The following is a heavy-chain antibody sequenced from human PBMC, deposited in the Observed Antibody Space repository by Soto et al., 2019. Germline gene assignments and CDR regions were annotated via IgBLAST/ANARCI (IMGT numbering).Heavy chain of an antibody. D-gene: IGHD2-2*02. J-gene: IGHJ4*02. Sequence: PVGSLRLSCAAAGFTFSSNWMSWVRQAPGKGLEWVANIKQDGSEEYYVDSVKGRFTTPRDNSKNTLYLQMNSLRADDTAVFYCAKDSPSYTTSPFYFDSWGQGTLVTVSS. CDR1: GFTFSSNW. CDR3: AKDSPSYTTSPFYFDS. V-gene: IGHV3-7*03. CDR2: IKQDGSEE.